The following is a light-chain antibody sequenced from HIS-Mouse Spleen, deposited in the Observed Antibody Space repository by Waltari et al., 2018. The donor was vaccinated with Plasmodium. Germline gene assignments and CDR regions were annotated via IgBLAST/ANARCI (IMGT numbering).Light chain of an antibody. Sequence: DIQMTQSPSSLSASVGASVTITCQASQDISNYLNWYQQKPGKAPKLLIYDASNLETGVPSRFSGSGSGTDFTFTISSLQPEDIATYYCQQYDNLPPLFTFGPGTKVDIK. V-gene: IGKV1-33*01. CDR2: DAS. CDR1: QDISNY. J-gene: IGKJ3*01. CDR3: QQYDNLPPLFT.